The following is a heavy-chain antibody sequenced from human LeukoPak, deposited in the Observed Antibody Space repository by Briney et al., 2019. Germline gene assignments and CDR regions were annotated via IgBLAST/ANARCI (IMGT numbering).Heavy chain of an antibody. D-gene: IGHD5-18*01. CDR2: IRYDGSNK. J-gene: IGHJ4*02. CDR1: GFTFSSYG. V-gene: IGHV3-30*02. CDR3: AKERDTAMVTIDY. Sequence: GGSLRLSCAASGFTFSSYGMHWVRQAPGKGLEGVAFIRYDGSNKYYADSVKGRFTISRDNSKNTLYLQMNSLRAEDTAVYYCAKERDTAMVTIDYWGQGTLVTVSS.